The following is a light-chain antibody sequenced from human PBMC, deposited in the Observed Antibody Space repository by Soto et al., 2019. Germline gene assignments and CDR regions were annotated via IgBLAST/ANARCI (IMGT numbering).Light chain of an antibody. J-gene: IGKJ1*01. Sequence: EIAMTQSPATLSVSPGERATLSCRASQNIGSDLAWYVQKPGQAPRLLIFGAATRATGIPARFSGSGFGTEFTLTISSLQSEDFAVYYCQQYNNWPRSFDQGTKVDIK. CDR2: GAA. CDR3: QQYNNWPRS. V-gene: IGKV3-15*01. CDR1: QNIGSD.